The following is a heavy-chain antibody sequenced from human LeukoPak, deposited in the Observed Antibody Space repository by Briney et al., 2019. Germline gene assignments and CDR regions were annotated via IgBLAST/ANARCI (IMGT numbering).Heavy chain of an antibody. CDR2: IKEDGSEI. Sequence: GGSLRLSCAASGFTFSTYWMGWVRQAPGKGLEWVANIKEDGSEIYYVDSVKGRFTISRDNSKKSLYLQMSSLRTEDSALYYCAKERQGDWALDYWGQGALVTVSS. CDR3: AKERQGDWALDY. J-gene: IGHJ4*02. D-gene: IGHD3-9*01. CDR1: GFTFSTYW. V-gene: IGHV3-7*03.